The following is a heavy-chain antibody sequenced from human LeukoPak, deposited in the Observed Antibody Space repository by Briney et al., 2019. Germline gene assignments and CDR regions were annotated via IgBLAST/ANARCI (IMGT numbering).Heavy chain of an antibody. D-gene: IGHD6-19*01. J-gene: IGHJ4*02. CDR1: GYSFSTYW. V-gene: IGHV5-51*01. CDR2: IYPGDSDT. Sequence: GESLKISCRGSGYSFSTYWIAWVRQMPGKGLEWMEIIYPGDSDTRYSPSFQGQVTISVDQSISTAYVQWSSLRASDTAMYYCTRPASGWTQIDYWGQGTLVTVSS. CDR3: TRPASGWTQIDY.